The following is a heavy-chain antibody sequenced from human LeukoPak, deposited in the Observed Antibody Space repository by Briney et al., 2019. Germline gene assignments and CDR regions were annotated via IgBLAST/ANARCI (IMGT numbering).Heavy chain of an antibody. CDR2: IYYSGST. J-gene: IGHJ5*02. Sequence: SETLSLTCTVSGGSISSGDYYWSWIRQPPGTGLEWIGYIYYSGSTYYNPSLKSRVTISVDTSKNQFSLKLSSVTAADTAVYYCAREFLDYYDSSGYVSWFDPWGQGTLVTVSS. CDR3: AREFLDYYDSSGYVSWFDP. V-gene: IGHV4-30-4*01. D-gene: IGHD3-22*01. CDR1: GGSISSGDYY.